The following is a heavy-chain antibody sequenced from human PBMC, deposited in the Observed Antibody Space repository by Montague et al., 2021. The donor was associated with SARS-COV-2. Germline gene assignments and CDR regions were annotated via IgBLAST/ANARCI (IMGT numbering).Heavy chain of an antibody. CDR2: IYHSGST. CDR1: GGSITSTNW. Sequence: SETLSLTCAVSGGSITSTNWWSWVRQPPGKGLEWIGEIYHSGSTNSSPSLKSRVTMSIDKSSNQFSLNLNSVAAADTAVYYCARGDYGDYRDAFDIWGQGTVVTVSS. V-gene: IGHV4-4*02. J-gene: IGHJ3*02. D-gene: IGHD4-17*01. CDR3: ARGDYGDYRDAFDI.